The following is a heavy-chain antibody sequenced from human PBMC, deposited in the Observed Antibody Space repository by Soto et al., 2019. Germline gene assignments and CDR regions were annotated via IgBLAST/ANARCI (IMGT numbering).Heavy chain of an antibody. D-gene: IGHD6-13*01. V-gene: IGHV3-30-3*01. J-gene: IGHJ4*02. CDR2: ISYDGSNK. Sequence: QVQLVESGGGVVQPGRSLRLSCAASGFTFSSYAMHWVRQAPGKGLEWVAVISYDGSNKYYADSVKGRFTIYRDNSKNRLYLQMNSLRAEDTAVYYCAREKVKVGAAAHWGQGTLVTVSS. CDR3: AREKVKVGAAAH. CDR1: GFTFSSYA.